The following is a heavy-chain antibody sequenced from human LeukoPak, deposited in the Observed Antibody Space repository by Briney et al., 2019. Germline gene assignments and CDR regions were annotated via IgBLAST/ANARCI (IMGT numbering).Heavy chain of an antibody. CDR2: IYHNGSP. V-gene: IGHV4-59*08. CDR3: ARRSPHYYHDSSDYNRNWEVHTFDI. Sequence: PSETLSLTCTVSGGSISSYYWSWIRQPPGKGLEWIGYIYHNGSPNYNPSLKSRVTISVDTSKNQFSLKLNSVTAADTAVYYCARRSPHYYHDSSDYNRNWEVHTFDIWGQGTMVTVPS. J-gene: IGHJ3*02. D-gene: IGHD3-22*01. CDR1: GGSISSYY.